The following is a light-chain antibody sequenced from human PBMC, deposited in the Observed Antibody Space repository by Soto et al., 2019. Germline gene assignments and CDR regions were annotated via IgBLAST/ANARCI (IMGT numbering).Light chain of an antibody. V-gene: IGKV3-11*01. CDR1: QSVSTY. CDR3: QQTYTTPEIT. J-gene: IGKJ5*01. CDR2: DAS. Sequence: LSPGERATLSCRASQSVSTYLAWFQQKPGQAPRLLIYDASTRATGIPTRFSGSGSGTDFTLTISSLQPEDFAIYYCQQTYTTPEITFGQGTRLEIK.